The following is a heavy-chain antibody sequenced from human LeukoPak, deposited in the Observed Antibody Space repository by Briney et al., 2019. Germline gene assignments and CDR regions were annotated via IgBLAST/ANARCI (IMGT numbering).Heavy chain of an antibody. D-gene: IGHD5-24*01. Sequence: PSETLSLTCTVSGGSVSSGNYYWSWIRQPPGKGLEWIGYIYYSGITNYNPSLKSRVTISVDTSKNQFSLKLSSVTAADTAVYYCARGGLQGGFDYWGQGTLVTVSS. V-gene: IGHV4-61*01. J-gene: IGHJ4*02. CDR3: ARGGLQGGFDY. CDR1: GGSVSSGNYY. CDR2: IYYSGIT.